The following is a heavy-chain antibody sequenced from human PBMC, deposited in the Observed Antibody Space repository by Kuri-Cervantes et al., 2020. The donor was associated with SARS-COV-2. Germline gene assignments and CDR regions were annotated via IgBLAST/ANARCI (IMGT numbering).Heavy chain of an antibody. Sequence: SETLSLTCAVSGYSISSGYYWGWIRQPPGKGLEWIGSIYHSGSTYYNPSLKSRVTISVDTSKNQFSLKLSSVTAADTAVYYCARNLVWFGELLYSPAGAFDIWGQGTMVTVSS. CDR1: GYSISSGYY. D-gene: IGHD3-10*01. CDR3: ARNLVWFGELLYSPAGAFDI. V-gene: IGHV4-38-2*01. J-gene: IGHJ3*02. CDR2: IYHSGST.